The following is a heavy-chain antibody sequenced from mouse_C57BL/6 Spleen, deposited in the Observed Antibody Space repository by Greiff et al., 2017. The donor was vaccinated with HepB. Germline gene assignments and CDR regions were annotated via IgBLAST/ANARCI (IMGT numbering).Heavy chain of an antibody. V-gene: IGHV1-72*01. CDR3: ARYPDYYGSSTLNWYFDV. J-gene: IGHJ1*03. Sequence: VKLQQPGAELVKPGASVKLSCKASGYTFTSYWMHWVKQRPGRGLEWIGRIDPNSGGTKYNEKFKSKATLTVDKPSSTAYMQLSSLTSEDSAVYYCARYPDYYGSSTLNWYFDVWGTGTTVTVSS. CDR1: GYTFTSYW. D-gene: IGHD1-1*01. CDR2: IDPNSGGT.